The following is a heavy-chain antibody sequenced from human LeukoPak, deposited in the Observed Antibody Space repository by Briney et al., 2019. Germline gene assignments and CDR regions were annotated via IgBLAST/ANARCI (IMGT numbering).Heavy chain of an antibody. CDR2: IRHDGTNE. CDR1: GFTLSSYG. Sequence: PGGSLRLSCAASGFTLSSYGMHWVRQAPGRGLEWVAVIRHDGTNEYYADSVKGRFTTSRDTSKNTVYLQLNSLRAEDTAVYYCAKAGIRGSSSYKPDYWGQGTLVTVSS. D-gene: IGHD6-6*01. V-gene: IGHV3-33*06. CDR3: AKAGIRGSSSYKPDY. J-gene: IGHJ4*02.